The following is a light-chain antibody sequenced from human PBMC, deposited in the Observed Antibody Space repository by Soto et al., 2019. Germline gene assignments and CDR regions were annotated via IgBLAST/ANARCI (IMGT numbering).Light chain of an antibody. Sequence: SVLTQSPGTLSLSPGERATLSCRASQSVTDNYLAWFQHKPGQPPRLLIYDASTRATGISDRFSGSGSGTDFTLTIRRLEPEDFAVYYCQQYGDSPTFGGGTKVEIK. CDR2: DAS. V-gene: IGKV3-20*01. CDR3: QQYGDSPT. CDR1: QSVTDNY. J-gene: IGKJ4*01.